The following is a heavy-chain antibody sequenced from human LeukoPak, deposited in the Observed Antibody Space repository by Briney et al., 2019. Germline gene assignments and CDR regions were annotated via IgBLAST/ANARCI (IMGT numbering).Heavy chain of an antibody. CDR1: GYSISSGYY. CDR2: IYHSGST. J-gene: IGHJ3*02. CDR3: ARGPYSYDSSGAFDI. D-gene: IGHD3-22*01. Sequence: SETLSLTCTVSGYSISSGYYWGWIRQPPGKGLEWIGSIYHSGSTYYNPSLKSRVTISVDTSKNQFSLKLSSVTAADTAVYFCARGPYSYDSSGAFDIWGQGTMVTVSS. V-gene: IGHV4-38-2*02.